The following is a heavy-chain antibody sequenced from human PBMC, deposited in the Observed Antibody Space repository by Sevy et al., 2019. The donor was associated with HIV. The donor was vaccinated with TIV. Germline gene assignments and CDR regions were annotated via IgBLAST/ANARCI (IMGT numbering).Heavy chain of an antibody. CDR2: LSFGCGEI. CDR3: AREGCTKPHDY. D-gene: IGHD2-8*01. V-gene: IGHV3-23*01. J-gene: IGHJ4*02. CDR1: GFTFSKYS. Sequence: GGSLRLSCAASGFTFSKYSMSWVRQPPEKGLEWVSTLSFGCGEINYADSVKGRFTISRDNSKNSLYLQMNNLRAEDTAVYYCAREGCTKPHDYWGQGTLVTVSS.